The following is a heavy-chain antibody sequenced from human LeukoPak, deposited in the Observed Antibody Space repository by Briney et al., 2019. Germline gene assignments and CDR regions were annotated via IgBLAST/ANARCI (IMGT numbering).Heavy chain of an antibody. CDR2: ISGSGGST. CDR1: GFTFSSYA. Sequence: GGSLRLSCAASGFTFSSYAMSWVRQATGKGLEWVSAISGSGGSTYYADSVKGRFTISRDNSKNTLYLQMNSLRAEDTAVYYCANLWEDYYDSSGPTGWGQGTLVTVSS. D-gene: IGHD3-22*01. J-gene: IGHJ4*02. V-gene: IGHV3-23*01. CDR3: ANLWEDYYDSSGPTG.